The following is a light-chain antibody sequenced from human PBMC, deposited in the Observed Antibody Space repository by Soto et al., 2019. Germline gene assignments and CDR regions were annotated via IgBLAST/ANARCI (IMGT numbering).Light chain of an antibody. CDR1: QSISRS. CDR3: QQRGSLPIT. J-gene: IGKJ5*01. CDR2: GAS. V-gene: IGKV3-11*01. Sequence: HSPVTLSLNKEERATLSCRASQSISRSLAWYQQKPGQAPRLLIYGASTRATGLPARFSGSGSGTDFTLTIISLQPEDVAVYYCQQRGSLPITFGHVT.